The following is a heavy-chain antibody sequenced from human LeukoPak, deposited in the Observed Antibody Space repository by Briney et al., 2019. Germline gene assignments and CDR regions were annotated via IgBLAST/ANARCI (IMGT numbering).Heavy chain of an antibody. Sequence: SETLSLTCNVSGGSVTSHYWNWIQRPPGKGLEWVGYLYHTGITKYNPSLKSRVSMSVDTSKNQFFLKVNSVTAADTAVYHCVRSVDYFDNTGPHMMFDYWGQGSLVTVSS. V-gene: IGHV4-59*02. CDR2: LYHTGIT. J-gene: IGHJ4*02. CDR3: VRSVDYFDNTGPHMMFDY. D-gene: IGHD3-22*01. CDR1: GGSVTSHY.